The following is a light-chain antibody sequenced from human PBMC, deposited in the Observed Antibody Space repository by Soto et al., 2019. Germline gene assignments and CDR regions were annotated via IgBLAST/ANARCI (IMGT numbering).Light chain of an antibody. J-gene: IGKJ5*01. Sequence: DVQMTQSPSTLSVSVGEKVTITCRASQSISSWLAWYQQKQGKAPKLLIYDASSLESGVPSRFSGSGSGTEFNLTISSLQTEDIATYYCQQYYNLPITFGQGTRLEIK. CDR1: QSISSW. CDR3: QQYYNLPIT. CDR2: DAS. V-gene: IGKV1-5*01.